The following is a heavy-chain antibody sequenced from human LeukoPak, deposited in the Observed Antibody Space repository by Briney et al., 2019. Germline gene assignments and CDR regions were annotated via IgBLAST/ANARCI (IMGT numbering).Heavy chain of an antibody. CDR2: ISGSGGST. Sequence: GGSLRLSCAASGFTFSNFAMNWVRQVPGKGLGWVSAISGSGGSTYYADSVKGRFTISRDNSKNTLYLQMNSLRAEDTAIYYCAKRTTGTTGFDYWGQGTLVTVSS. CDR1: GFTFSNFA. J-gene: IGHJ4*02. CDR3: AKRTTGTTGFDY. D-gene: IGHD1-1*01. V-gene: IGHV3-23*01.